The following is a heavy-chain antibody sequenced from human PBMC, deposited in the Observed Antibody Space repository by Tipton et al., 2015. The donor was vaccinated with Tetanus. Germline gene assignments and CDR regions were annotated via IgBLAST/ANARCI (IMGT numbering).Heavy chain of an antibody. J-gene: IGHJ4*02. CDR2: IYYSGTT. CDR1: GGSVRSTNSY. V-gene: IGHV4-61*01. Sequence: LRLSCTVSGGSVRSTNSYWSWLRQPPGKGLEWIGYIYYSGTTKYNPSLKSRVTMSVDTSKNQFSLRLNSVTAADTAMYYCVRGYNGYDILTAYPHYFDSWGQGTLVTVSS. D-gene: IGHD3-9*01. CDR3: VRGYNGYDILTAYPHYFDS.